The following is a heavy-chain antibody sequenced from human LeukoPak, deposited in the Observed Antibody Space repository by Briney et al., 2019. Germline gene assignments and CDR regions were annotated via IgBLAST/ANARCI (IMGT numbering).Heavy chain of an antibody. CDR1: GGTFSSYA. Sequence: SVKVSCKASGGTFSSYAISWVRQAPGQGLEWMGGIIPIFGTANYAQKFQGRVTITTDESTSTAYMELSSLRSEDTAVYYCARTYYYGSGLLYYMDVWGKGTTVTVSS. CDR3: ARTYYYGSGLLYYMDV. CDR2: IIPIFGTA. D-gene: IGHD3-10*01. J-gene: IGHJ6*03. V-gene: IGHV1-69*05.